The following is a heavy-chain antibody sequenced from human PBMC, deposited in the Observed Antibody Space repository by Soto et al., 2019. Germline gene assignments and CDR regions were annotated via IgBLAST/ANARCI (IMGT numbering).Heavy chain of an antibody. CDR2: INSDGSNT. CDR1: GFTFSSYW. Sequence: EVQLVESGGGLVQPGGSLRLSCAASGFTFSSYWMHWVRQAPGEGLVWVSRINSDGSNTTYADSVKGRFTTSRDNAKNTLFLQMDSLRGEDTAVYYCARPCAVATISWGTYGMDVWGQGTTVTVSS. CDR3: ARPCAVATISWGTYGMDV. J-gene: IGHJ6*02. V-gene: IGHV3-74*01. D-gene: IGHD5-12*01.